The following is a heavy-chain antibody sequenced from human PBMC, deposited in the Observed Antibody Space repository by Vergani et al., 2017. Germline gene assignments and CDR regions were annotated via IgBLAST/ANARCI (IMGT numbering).Heavy chain of an antibody. CDR1: GGSISSGDYY. V-gene: IGHV4-30-4*01. Sequence: QVQLQESGPGLVKPSQTLSLTCTVSGGSISSGDYYWSWIRQPPGKGLEWIGYIYYSGSTYYNPSLKSRVTISVDTSKNQFSLKLSSVTAADTAVYYCARVVRESYIAAAEEFDYWGQGTLVTVSS. CDR3: ARVVRESYIAAAEEFDY. CDR2: IYYSGST. J-gene: IGHJ4*02. D-gene: IGHD6-13*01.